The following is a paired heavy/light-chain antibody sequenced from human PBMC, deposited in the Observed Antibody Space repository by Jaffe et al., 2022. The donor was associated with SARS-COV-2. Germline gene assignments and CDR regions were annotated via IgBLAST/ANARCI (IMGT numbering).Light chain of an antibody. CDR1: QGISSY. Sequence: DIQLTQSPSFLSASVGDRVTITCRASQGISSYLAWYQQKPGKAPKLLIYAASTLQSGVPSRFSGSGSGTEFTLTISSLQPEDFATYYCQQLNSYPRITFGQGTRLEIK. V-gene: IGKV1-9*01. CDR3: QQLNSYPRIT. J-gene: IGKJ5*01. CDR2: AAS.
Heavy chain of an antibody. CDR1: GYTFTSYY. Sequence: QVQLVQSGAEVKKPGASVKVSCKASGYTFTSYYMHWVRQAPGQGLEWMGIINPSGGSTSYAQKFQGRVTMTRDTSTSTVYMELSSLRSEDTAVYYCARDRIRWELPGWSFDYWGQGTLVTVSS. J-gene: IGHJ4*02. CDR2: INPSGGST. D-gene: IGHD1-26*01. CDR3: ARDRIRWELPGWSFDY. V-gene: IGHV1-46*01.